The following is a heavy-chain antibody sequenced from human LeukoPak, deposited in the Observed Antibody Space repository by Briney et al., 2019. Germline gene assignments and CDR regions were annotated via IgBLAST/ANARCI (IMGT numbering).Heavy chain of an antibody. CDR2: IWYDGSNK. CDR1: GFIFSTYT. V-gene: IGHV3-33*08. D-gene: IGHD5-18*01. J-gene: IGHJ4*02. Sequence: GGSLRLSCAASGFIFSTYTMNWVRQAPGKGLEWVAVIWYDGSNKYYADSVKGRFTISRDNSKNTLYLQMNSLRAEDTAVYYCARDLFRGYSYGLDYWGQGTLVTVSS. CDR3: ARDLFRGYSYGLDY.